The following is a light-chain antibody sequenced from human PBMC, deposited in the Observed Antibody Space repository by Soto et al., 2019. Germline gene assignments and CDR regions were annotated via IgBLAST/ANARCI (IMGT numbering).Light chain of an antibody. CDR3: QQYGGSPRIT. V-gene: IGKV3-20*01. CDR1: ERLSSVY. Sequence: EIVLTQSPVTVLLSXGEGATLSXXXXERLSSVYLAWYQQRPGQPPRLLIYGASNRATGIPDRFSGSGSGTDFTLIINRLEPEDVAIYYCQQYGGSPRITFGQGTRLEIK. CDR2: GAS. J-gene: IGKJ5*01.